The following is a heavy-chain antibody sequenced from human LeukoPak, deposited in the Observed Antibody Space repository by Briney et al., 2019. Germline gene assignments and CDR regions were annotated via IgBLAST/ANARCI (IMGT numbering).Heavy chain of an antibody. Sequence: PSETLSLTCTVSGGSISSGGYYWSWIRQHSGKGLEWIGYIYYSGSTNYNPSLKSRVTISVDTSKNQFSLKLSSVTAADTAVYYCARGTVRPRPFDIWGQGTMVTVSS. J-gene: IGHJ3*02. CDR3: ARGTVRPRPFDI. V-gene: IGHV4-31*03. CDR2: IYYSGST. CDR1: GGSISSGGYY. D-gene: IGHD4-17*01.